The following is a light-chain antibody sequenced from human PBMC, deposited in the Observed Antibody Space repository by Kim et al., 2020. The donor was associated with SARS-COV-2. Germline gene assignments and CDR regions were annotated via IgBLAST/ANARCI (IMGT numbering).Light chain of an antibody. Sequence: GRTVTLTCGLSSGAVAHTHDASFYQQTPSQAPRTVIYITDTLSSGVPDRFSGSILGNKAALTITGAQADDECDYYCALYMGVGIWVIGGGTKVTVL. V-gene: IGLV8-61*01. CDR2: ITD. CDR1: SGAVAHTHD. J-gene: IGLJ3*02. CDR3: ALYMGVGIWV.